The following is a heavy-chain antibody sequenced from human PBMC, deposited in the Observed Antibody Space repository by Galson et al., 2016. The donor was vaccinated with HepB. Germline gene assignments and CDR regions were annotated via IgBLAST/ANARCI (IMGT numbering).Heavy chain of an antibody. CDR1: GFTFRNYG. D-gene: IGHD2/OR15-2a*01. V-gene: IGHV3-23*01. CDR3: ARSHEYCPPVGCSVDY. Sequence: SLRLSCAASGFTFRNYGMTWVRQAPGKGLEVVSSISRSGDSTDYADSVKGRFTISRDNSKNTLSLQMSSLRADDTAVYYCARSHEYCPPVGCSVDYWGQGTLVSVSA. J-gene: IGHJ4*02. CDR2: ISRSGDST.